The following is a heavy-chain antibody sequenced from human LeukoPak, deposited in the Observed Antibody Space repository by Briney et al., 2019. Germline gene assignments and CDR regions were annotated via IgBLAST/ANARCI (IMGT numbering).Heavy chain of an antibody. CDR3: AKGRGGFSSGWYYDY. Sequence: GGSLRLSCAVSGSTFSNFDMSWVRQAPGRGLEWVSGITGSGITTYYAGSVRGRFTISRDNSKNTLYLQMNSLRAEDTAMYYCAKGRGGFSSGWYYDYWGQGTLVTVSS. V-gene: IGHV3-23*01. CDR1: GSTFSNFD. J-gene: IGHJ4*02. CDR2: ITGSGITT. D-gene: IGHD6-19*01.